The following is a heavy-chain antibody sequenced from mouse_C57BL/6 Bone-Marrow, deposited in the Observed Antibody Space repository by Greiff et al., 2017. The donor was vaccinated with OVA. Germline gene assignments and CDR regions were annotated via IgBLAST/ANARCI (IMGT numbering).Heavy chain of an antibody. V-gene: IGHV1-59*01. CDR3: ASITTVVASTGFDV. D-gene: IGHD1-1*01. CDR1: GYTFTSYW. J-gene: IGHJ1*03. Sequence: VQLQQPGAELVRPGTSVKLSCKASGYTFTSYWMHWVKQRPGQGLEWIGVIDPSDSYTNYNQKFKGKATLTVDTSSSTAYMQLSSLTSEDSAVYYCASITTVVASTGFDVWGTGTTVTVSS. CDR2: IDPSDSYT.